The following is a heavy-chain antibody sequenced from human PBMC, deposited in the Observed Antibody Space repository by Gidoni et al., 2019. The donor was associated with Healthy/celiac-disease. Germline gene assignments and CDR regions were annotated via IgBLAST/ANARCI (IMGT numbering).Heavy chain of an antibody. V-gene: IGHV3-49*03. J-gene: IGHJ3*02. CDR2: SRSKAYGGRT. Sequence: EVQLVESGGGLVHPGLFLRLSCTASGFTAGDYALSWFRQAPGKGLEWIGLSRSKAYGGRTEYAASVKGRLTNARDDSKSITYLQMNSLKTEDTAVYYCTRVLYYYDSSGYYYTAFDIWGQGTMVTVSS. D-gene: IGHD3-22*01. CDR3: TRVLYYYDSSGYYYTAFDI. CDR1: GFTAGDYA.